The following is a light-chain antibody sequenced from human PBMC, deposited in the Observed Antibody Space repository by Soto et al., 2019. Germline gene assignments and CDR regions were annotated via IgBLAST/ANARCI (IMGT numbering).Light chain of an antibody. V-gene: IGLV1-47*02. Sequence: QSVLTQPPSASGTPGQRVTISCSGSSSNIGSNYVYWYQQLPGTDPKLLIYSNNQRPSGVPDRFSGSKSGTSASLAISWLRSEDEADYYCAAWDDSLSGWVFGGGTKLTVL. J-gene: IGLJ3*02. CDR2: SNN. CDR3: AAWDDSLSGWV. CDR1: SSNIGSNY.